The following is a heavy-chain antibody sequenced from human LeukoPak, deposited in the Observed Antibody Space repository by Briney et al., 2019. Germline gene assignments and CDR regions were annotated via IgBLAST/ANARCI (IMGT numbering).Heavy chain of an antibody. CDR1: GFTLSSYA. CDR2: ISGSGGST. V-gene: IGHV3-23*01. Sequence: QTGGSLRLSCAASGFTLSSYAMHWVRQAPGKGLEWVSAISGSGGSTYYADSVKGRFTISRDNSKNTLYLQMNSLRAEDTAVYYCAKGTSITMIVVVSSGHDAFDIWGQGTMVTVSS. D-gene: IGHD3-22*01. CDR3: AKGTSITMIVVVSSGHDAFDI. J-gene: IGHJ3*02.